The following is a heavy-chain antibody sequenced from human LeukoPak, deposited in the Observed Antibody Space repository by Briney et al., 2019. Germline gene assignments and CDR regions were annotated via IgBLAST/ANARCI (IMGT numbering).Heavy chain of an antibody. Sequence: GGPLRLSCAASGFTFSNYWMHWVRQAPGKGLVWVSHINGDGSSTNYADSVRGRFTISRDNAKNTLYLQMNSLRAEDTAVYYCARGGFPAATDYWGQGSQVTVSS. CDR2: INGDGSST. V-gene: IGHV3-74*01. CDR3: ARGGFPAATDY. J-gene: IGHJ4*02. D-gene: IGHD2-2*01. CDR1: GFTFSNYW.